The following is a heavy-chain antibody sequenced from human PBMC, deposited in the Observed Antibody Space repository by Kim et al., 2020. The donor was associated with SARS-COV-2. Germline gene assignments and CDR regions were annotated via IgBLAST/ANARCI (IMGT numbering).Heavy chain of an antibody. CDR3: ARGNMVRGGGETDY. J-gene: IGHJ4*02. CDR1: GGTFSSYA. Sequence: SVKVSCKASGGTFSSYAISWVRQAPGQGLEWMGRIIPILGIANYAQKFQGRVTITADKSTSTAYMELSSLRSEDTAVYYCARGNMVRGGGETDYWGQGTLVTVSS. V-gene: IGHV1-69*04. CDR2: IIPILGIA. D-gene: IGHD3-10*01.